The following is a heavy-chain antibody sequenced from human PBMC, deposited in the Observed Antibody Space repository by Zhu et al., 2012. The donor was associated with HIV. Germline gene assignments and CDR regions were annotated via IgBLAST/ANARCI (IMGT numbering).Heavy chain of an antibody. Sequence: QVQLQESGPGLVKPSETLSLTCAVSGYSISSGYYWGWIRQPPGKGLEWIGSIYHSGSTYYNPSLKSRVTISVDTSKNQFSLKLSSVTAADTAVYYCATTPRNAVAGWSGLTTWGQGNPGSPSPQ. CDR1: GYSISSGYY. CDR3: ATTPRNAVAGWSGLTT. J-gene: IGHJ4*02. D-gene: IGHD6-19*01. CDR2: IYHSGST. V-gene: IGHV4-38-2*01.